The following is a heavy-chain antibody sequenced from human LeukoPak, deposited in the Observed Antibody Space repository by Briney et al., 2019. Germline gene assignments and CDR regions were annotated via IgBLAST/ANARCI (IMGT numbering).Heavy chain of an antibody. V-gene: IGHV1-2*06. D-gene: IGHD2-15*01. J-gene: IGHJ4*02. CDR3: ARDVGGGAIYFDY. CDR2: INPNSGGT. CDR1: GYTFTGYY. Sequence: GASVKVSCKASGYTFTGYYMHWVRQAPGQGLEWMGRINPNSGGTDYAQKFQGRVTMTRDTSISTAYMELRSLRSDDTAVYYCARDVGGGAIYFDYWGQGTLVTVSS.